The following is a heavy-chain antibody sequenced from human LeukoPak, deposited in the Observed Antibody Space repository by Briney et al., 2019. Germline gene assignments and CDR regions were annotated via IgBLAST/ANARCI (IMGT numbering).Heavy chain of an antibody. V-gene: IGHV4-4*02. J-gene: IGHJ3*02. D-gene: IGHD2-21*02. CDR1: GGSISSSNW. CDR3: ARVVVTDSAAFDI. Sequence: SETLSLTCAVSGGSISSSNWWSWVRQPPGKGLEWIGEIYHSESTNYNPSLKSRVTISVDKSKNQFSLKLSSVTAADTAVYYCARVVVTDSAAFDIWGQGTMVTVSS. CDR2: IYHSEST.